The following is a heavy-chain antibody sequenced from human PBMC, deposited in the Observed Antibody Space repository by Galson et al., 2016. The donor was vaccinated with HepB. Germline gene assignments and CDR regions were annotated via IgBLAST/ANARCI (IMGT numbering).Heavy chain of an antibody. CDR3: ARVVGYYVYYFDS. Sequence: TLSLTCTVSGGSISSGDYYWSWIRQQPGKGLEWIGYISYSGNTDYNPSLKSRVTISVDTSKNQFSLKLSSVTAADTAMYYCARVVGYYVYYFDSWGQGTLVTVSS. CDR1: GGSISSGDYY. V-gene: IGHV4-31*03. D-gene: IGHD3-22*01. CDR2: ISYSGNT. J-gene: IGHJ4*02.